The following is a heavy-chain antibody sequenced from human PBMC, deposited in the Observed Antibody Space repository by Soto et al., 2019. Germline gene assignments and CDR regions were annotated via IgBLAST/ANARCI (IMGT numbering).Heavy chain of an antibody. CDR2: IYYSGST. CDR3: ARYYGSRSGWIDP. D-gene: IGHD3-10*01. V-gene: IGHV4-39*01. CDR1: GGSISSSSYY. Sequence: PSETLSLTCTVSGGSISSSSYYWGWIRQPPGKGLEWIGSIYYSGSTYYNPSLKSRVTISVDTSKNQFSLKLSSVTAADTAVYYCARYYGSRSGWIDPWGQGTLVTVSS. J-gene: IGHJ5*02.